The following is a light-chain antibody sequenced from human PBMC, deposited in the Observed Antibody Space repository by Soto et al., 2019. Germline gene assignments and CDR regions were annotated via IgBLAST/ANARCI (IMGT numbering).Light chain of an antibody. CDR3: QQYNTYPT. CDR1: QSISSR. CDR2: KAS. V-gene: IGKV1-5*03. Sequence: DIQMTQSPSTLSASVGDRVTITCRASQSISSRLAWYQQKPGKAPKLLIYKASGLESGVPSRFSGSGSQTEFTLTISSLQPDDSATYYCQQYNTYPTFGQGTKVEIK. J-gene: IGKJ1*01.